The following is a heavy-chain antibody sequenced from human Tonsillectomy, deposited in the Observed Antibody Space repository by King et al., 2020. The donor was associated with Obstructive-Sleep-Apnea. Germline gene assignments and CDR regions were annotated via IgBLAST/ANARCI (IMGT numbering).Heavy chain of an antibody. CDR2: MNTNTGNP. J-gene: IGHJ6*01. CDR3: ANDQRNTLVRGTKDYYNYGIHT. Sequence: VQLVESGSELKKPGASVKVSCKASGYTFTSYAMNWVRQAPGQVFDVMGWMNTNTGNPTFAQGFTGRFVFSLDTSVNTAYLQISSLKAEDTAVYYFANDQRNTLVRGTKDYYNYGIHTWTHGTTVTVS. D-gene: IGHD3-10*01. V-gene: IGHV7-4-1*02. CDR1: GYTFTSYA.